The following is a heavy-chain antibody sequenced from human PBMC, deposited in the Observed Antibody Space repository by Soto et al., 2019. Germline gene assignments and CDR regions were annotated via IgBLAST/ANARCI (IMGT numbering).Heavy chain of an antibody. J-gene: IGHJ4*02. CDR2: ISYDGSNK. D-gene: IGHD3-22*01. CDR3: ASDFYDSRRYYGLSYFDY. CDR1: GFTFSSYS. Sequence: GGSLRLSCAACGFTFSSYSIHWVRQAPCKGLEWVAVISYDGSNKYYADSVKGRFTISRDNSKNTLYLQMNSLRAEDTAVYYCASDFYDSRRYYGLSYFDYCRQLTLITVCS. V-gene: IGHV3-30-3*01.